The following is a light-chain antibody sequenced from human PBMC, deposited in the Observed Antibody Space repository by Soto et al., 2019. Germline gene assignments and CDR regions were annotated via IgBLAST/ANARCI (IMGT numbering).Light chain of an antibody. CDR2: AAS. CDR3: QESITAPLT. J-gene: IGKJ4*01. CDR1: QTINNY. V-gene: IGKV1-39*01. Sequence: DIQMTQSPSSLSASVGDRVTITCRASQTINNYLNWYQQKPGKAPKLLIYAASSLQSGVPSRFSGSGSGTDFTLTISSPQAEDSATYFCQESITAPLTFGGGTKVEVK.